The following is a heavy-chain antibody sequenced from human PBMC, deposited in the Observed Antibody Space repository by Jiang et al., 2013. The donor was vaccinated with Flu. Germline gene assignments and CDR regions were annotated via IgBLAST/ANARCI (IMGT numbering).Heavy chain of an antibody. D-gene: IGHD2-8*01. CDR3: AHSRYCTDDSCYYDD. J-gene: IGHJ4*02. CDR1: GFSLTSKGVA. Sequence: KPTQTLTLTCTVSGFSLTSKGVAVNWIRQPPGKALEWLALIYWDDDKRYSPSLRGRLTITQDTSKNQVVLTVTNTDPVDTATYFCAHSRYCTDDSCYYDDWGQGTLVTVSS. V-gene: IGHV2-5*02. CDR2: IYWDDDK.